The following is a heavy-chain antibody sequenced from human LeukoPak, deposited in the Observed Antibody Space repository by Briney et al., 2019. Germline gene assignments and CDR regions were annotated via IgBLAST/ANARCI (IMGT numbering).Heavy chain of an antibody. V-gene: IGHV3-33*06. CDR1: GFTFSNYG. Sequence: GRSLRLSCAASGFTFSNYGMHWVRQAPGKGLEWVAVIWYDGSNNYYADSVKGRFTISRDDSKNTVYLQMNSLRAEDTAVYSCAKYTSGTSYRGLDQWGQGTLVTVSS. CDR3: AKYTSGTSYRGLDQ. CDR2: IWYDGSNN. J-gene: IGHJ4*02. D-gene: IGHD3-10*01.